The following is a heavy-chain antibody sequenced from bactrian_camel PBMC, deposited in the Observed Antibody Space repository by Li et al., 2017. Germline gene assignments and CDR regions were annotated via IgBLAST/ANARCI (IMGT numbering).Heavy chain of an antibody. CDR3: AADYTESPHCYSYQYDY. Sequence: HVQLVESGGGSVQAGGSLRLSCVATGSLWPNYVMGWFRQTPTTEREWVATIDLSGAATYADSVKGRFTISKDNNKYTLYLQMDNLKPEDTAMYYCAADYTESPHCYSYQYDYWGQGTQVTVS. CDR2: IDLSGAA. J-gene: IGHJ4*01. V-gene: IGHV3S53*01. D-gene: IGHD3*01. CDR1: GSLWPNYV.